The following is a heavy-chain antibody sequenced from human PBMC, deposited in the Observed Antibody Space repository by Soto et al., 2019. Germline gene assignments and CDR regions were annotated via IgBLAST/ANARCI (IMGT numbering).Heavy chain of an antibody. CDR1: GLTVSRKKY. V-gene: IGHV3-53*01. J-gene: IGHJ3*01. CDR2: LYDVDGS. CDR3: ASWHEREHAYDV. D-gene: IGHD1-1*01. Sequence: DVQLVESGGGLIQPGESLRLSCAAFGLTVSRKKYVDWVRQAPGKGLEWVSALYDVDGSFYADSVKGRFTNSSDSSKTTVYLQMNGLRPDDTAVYYCASWHEREHAYDVWGQGTTVTVSS.